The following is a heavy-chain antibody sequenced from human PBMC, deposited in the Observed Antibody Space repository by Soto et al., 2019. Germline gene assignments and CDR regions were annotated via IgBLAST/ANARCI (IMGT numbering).Heavy chain of an antibody. CDR1: GYTLTELS. CDR3: ATRGMLRKGPSYFDY. J-gene: IGHJ4*02. CDR2: FDPEDGET. V-gene: IGHV1-24*01. Sequence: GASVKVSCKVSGYTLTELSMHWVRQAPGKGLEWMGGFDPEDGETIYAQKFQGRVTMTEDTSTDTAYMELSSLRSEDTAVYYCATRGMLRKGPSYFDYWGQGTLVNVSS. D-gene: IGHD2-8*01.